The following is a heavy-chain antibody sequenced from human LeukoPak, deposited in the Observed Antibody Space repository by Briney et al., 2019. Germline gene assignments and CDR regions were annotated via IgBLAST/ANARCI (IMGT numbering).Heavy chain of an antibody. V-gene: IGHV3-7*03. CDR2: IKLDGSEK. CDR1: GFTFGKYW. J-gene: IGHJ4*02. CDR3: AKAPRRFRGIIITPLYYFDY. D-gene: IGHD3-10*01. Sequence: GGSLRLSCVASGFTFGKYWMSWVRQAPGKGLEWVANIKLDGSEKNYVDSVKGRFTISRDNTKNSLYLQMNSLRAEDTAVYYCAKAPRRFRGIIITPLYYFDYWGQGTLVTVSS.